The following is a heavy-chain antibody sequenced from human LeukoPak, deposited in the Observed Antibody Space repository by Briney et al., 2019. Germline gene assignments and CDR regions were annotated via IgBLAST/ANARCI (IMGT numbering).Heavy chain of an antibody. J-gene: IGHJ4*02. CDR1: GNYW. CDR3: AKRGWFGEPSSPYYFDY. V-gene: IGHV3-74*01. Sequence: GGSLRLSCAASGNYWMHWVRQAPGKGLVWVSHINSDGSWTSYADSVKGRFTISRDNSKNTLYLQMNSLRAEDTAVYYCAKRGWFGEPSSPYYFDYWGQGTLVTVSS. D-gene: IGHD3-10*01. CDR2: INSDGSWT.